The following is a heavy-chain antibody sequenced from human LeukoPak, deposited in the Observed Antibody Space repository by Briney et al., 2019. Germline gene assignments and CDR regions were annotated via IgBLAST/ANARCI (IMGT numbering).Heavy chain of an antibody. J-gene: IGHJ4*02. D-gene: IGHD5-18*01. CDR3: AAVRTSPQDFYDDTASRNPFDY. CDR1: VHTLPQLS. Sequence: GSSVTVSYKLSVHTLPQLSIHWVLQAPGKGLEWMEDSHPEHCTPHLQQNFQDRISITKKTSIDTAYLALTSLTSDDTAVYFCAAVRTSPQDFYDDTASRNPFDYWGQGTLLTVSS. V-gene: IGHV1-24*01. CDR2: SHPEHCTP.